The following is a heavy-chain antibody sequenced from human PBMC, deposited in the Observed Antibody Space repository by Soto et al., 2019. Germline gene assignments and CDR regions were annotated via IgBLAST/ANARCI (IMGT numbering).Heavy chain of an antibody. V-gene: IGHV1-24*01. CDR3: ARAKNMVRGVIIGTFDY. Sequence: VKVSCKVSGYTLTELSMHWVRQAPGKGLEWMGGFDPEDGETIYAQKFQGRVTITRDTSASTAYMELSSLRSEDTAVYYCARAKNMVRGVIIGTFDYWG. J-gene: IGHJ4*01. CDR1: GYTLTELS. CDR2: FDPEDGET. D-gene: IGHD3-10*01.